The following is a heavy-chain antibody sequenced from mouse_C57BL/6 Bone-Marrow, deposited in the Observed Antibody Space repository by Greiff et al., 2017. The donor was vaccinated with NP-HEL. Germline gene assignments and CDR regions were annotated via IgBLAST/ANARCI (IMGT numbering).Heavy chain of an antibody. Sequence: QVQLQQSGAELMKPGASVKLSCKASGYTFTGYWLEWVKQRPGHGLEWIGEILPGSGSTNYNEKFKGKATFTVDTSSNTAYQQLSSLTAEDSAIYYCARGSLRRFAYWGQGTLVTVSA. J-gene: IGHJ3*01. CDR3: ARGSLRRFAY. CDR1: GYTFTGYW. V-gene: IGHV1-9*01. CDR2: ILPGSGST. D-gene: IGHD3-2*02.